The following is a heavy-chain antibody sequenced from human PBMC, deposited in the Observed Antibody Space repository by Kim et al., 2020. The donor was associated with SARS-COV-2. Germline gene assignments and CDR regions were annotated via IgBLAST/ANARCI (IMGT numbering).Heavy chain of an antibody. V-gene: IGHV3-7*01. D-gene: IGHD4-17*01. Sequence: GGSLRLSCGASGFTFSNYWMSWVRQAPGKGLEWVANIKQDGSEIYYVDSVKGRFTISRDNAKNSLYLQMNSLRAEDTAVYYCALIKSLATVTTSGDYWGQGTLVTVSS. CDR3: ALIKSLATVTTSGDY. CDR1: GFTFSNYW. J-gene: IGHJ4*02. CDR2: IKQDGSEI.